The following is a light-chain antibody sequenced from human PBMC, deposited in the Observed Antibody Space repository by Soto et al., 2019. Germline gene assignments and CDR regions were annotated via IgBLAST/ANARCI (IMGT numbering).Light chain of an antibody. CDR3: QQYGSSRWT. Sequence: EIVLTQSPGTLSLSPGERATLSCRASQSVSGSYLAWYQQRPGQAPRLLIYGASSRATGIPDRFSGSGSGTDFPITITRLEADDFVVYYCQQYGSSRWTFGRGTKVEIK. V-gene: IGKV3-20*01. CDR2: GAS. CDR1: QSVSGSY. J-gene: IGKJ1*01.